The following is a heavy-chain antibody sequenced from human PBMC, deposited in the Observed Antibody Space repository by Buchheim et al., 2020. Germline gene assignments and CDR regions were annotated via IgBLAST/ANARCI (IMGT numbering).Heavy chain of an antibody. J-gene: IGHJ6*02. CDR3: AKDLKQWLGKSAFYYYGMDV. V-gene: IGHV3-30*18. CDR2: ISYDGSNK. Sequence: QVQLVESGGGVVQPGRSLRLSCAASGFTFSSYGMHWVRQAPGKGLEWVAVISYDGSNKYYADSVKGRFTISRDNSKNTLYLQMNSLRAEDTAVYYCAKDLKQWLGKSAFYYYGMDVWGQGTT. D-gene: IGHD6-19*01. CDR1: GFTFSSYG.